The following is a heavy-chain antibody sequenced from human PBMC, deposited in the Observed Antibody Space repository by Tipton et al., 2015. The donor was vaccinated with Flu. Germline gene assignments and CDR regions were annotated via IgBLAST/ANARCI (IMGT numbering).Heavy chain of an antibody. CDR3: ARAGAHGYTLVQDS. CDR2: VSRPGST. V-gene: IGHV4-38-2*01. D-gene: IGHD5-24*01. CDR1: GDSISSDYY. Sequence: TLSLTCAVSGDSISSDYYWGWIRQFPGKGLEWIGTVSRPGSTVYNPSLKSRVTISIDTSKNQFSLNMKSVTAADTAVYYCARAGAHGYTLVQDSWGQGALVTVSS. J-gene: IGHJ4*02.